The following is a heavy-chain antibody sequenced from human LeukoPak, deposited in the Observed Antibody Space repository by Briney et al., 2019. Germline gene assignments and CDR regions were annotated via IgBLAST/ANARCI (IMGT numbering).Heavy chain of an antibody. CDR2: INPNSGGT. D-gene: IGHD3-10*01. CDR3: ARGGMVRGVIHPDAFDI. CDR1: GYTFTGYY. V-gene: IGHV1-2*02. Sequence: ASVKVSCKASGYTFTGYYMHWVRQAPGQGLEWMGWINPNSGGTNYAQKFQGRVTMTRDTSISTAYMELSRLRSDDTAVYYCARGGMVRGVIHPDAFDIWGQGTMVTVSS. J-gene: IGHJ3*02.